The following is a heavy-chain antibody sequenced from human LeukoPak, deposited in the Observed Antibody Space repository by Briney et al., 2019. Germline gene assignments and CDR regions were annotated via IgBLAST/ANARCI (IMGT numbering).Heavy chain of an antibody. Sequence: GSSVKVSCKASGGTFSSYAISWVRQATGQGLEWMGWMNPNSGNTGYAQKFQGRVTMTRNTSISTAYMELSSLRSEDTAVYYCASGYYDILTGYDNGFDPWGQGTLVTVSS. CDR2: MNPNSGNT. J-gene: IGHJ5*02. CDR3: ASGYYDILTGYDNGFDP. V-gene: IGHV1-8*02. CDR1: GGTFSSYA. D-gene: IGHD3-9*01.